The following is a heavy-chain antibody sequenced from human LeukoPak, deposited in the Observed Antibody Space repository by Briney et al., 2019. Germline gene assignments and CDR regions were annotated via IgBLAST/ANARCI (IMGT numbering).Heavy chain of an antibody. D-gene: IGHD3-22*01. CDR3: TRGEAYDSSGYYHSY. Sequence: PVGSLRLSCAASGFTFSSYEMNWVRQAPGKGLEWVSYISNSGSTIYHADSVKGRFTISRDNAKNSLYLQMNSLRAEDTAVYYCTRGEAYDSSGYYHSYWGQGTLVTVSS. V-gene: IGHV3-48*03. J-gene: IGHJ4*02. CDR1: GFTFSSYE. CDR2: ISNSGSTI.